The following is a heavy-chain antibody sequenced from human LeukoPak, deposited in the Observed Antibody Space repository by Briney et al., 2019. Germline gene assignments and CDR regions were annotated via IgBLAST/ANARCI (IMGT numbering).Heavy chain of an antibody. CDR1: GFTFSSYS. V-gene: IGHV3-21*01. J-gene: IGHJ4*02. Sequence: GGSLRLSCAASGFTFSSYSMNWVRQAPGKGLEWVSSISSSSSYIYYADSVKGRFTISRDNAKNSLYLQMNSLRAEDTAVYYCARVGLRFLEWFIFDYWGQGTLVTVSS. D-gene: IGHD3-3*01. CDR2: ISSSSSYI. CDR3: ARVGLRFLEWFIFDY.